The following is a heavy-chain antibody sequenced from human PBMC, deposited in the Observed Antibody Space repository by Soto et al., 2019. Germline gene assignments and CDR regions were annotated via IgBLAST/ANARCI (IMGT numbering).Heavy chain of an antibody. Sequence: PGWSLRLSCAASGFTFSSYAMSWVRQAPGKGLEWVSSISGSGGSTYYADSVKGRFTISRDNSKNTLYLQMNSLRAEDTAVYYCAKDPRGAVTYMDVWGQGTTVTVSS. J-gene: IGHJ6*02. V-gene: IGHV3-23*01. CDR1: GFTFSSYA. CDR3: AKDPRGAVTYMDV. CDR2: ISGSGGST. D-gene: IGHD4-4*01.